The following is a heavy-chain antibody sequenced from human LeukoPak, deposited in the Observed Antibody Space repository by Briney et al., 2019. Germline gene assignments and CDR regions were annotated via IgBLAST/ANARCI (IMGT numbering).Heavy chain of an antibody. CDR1: GFTFSSYA. Sequence: GASLRLSCAASGFTFSSYAMSWVRQAPGKGLEWVSAISGSGGNTYYADSVKGRFTISRDNSKNMLYLQMNSLRAEDTAVYYCAKDRFFFDYWGQGTLVTVSS. V-gene: IGHV3-23*01. CDR3: AKDRFFFDY. J-gene: IGHJ4*02. D-gene: IGHD3-10*01. CDR2: ISGSGGNT.